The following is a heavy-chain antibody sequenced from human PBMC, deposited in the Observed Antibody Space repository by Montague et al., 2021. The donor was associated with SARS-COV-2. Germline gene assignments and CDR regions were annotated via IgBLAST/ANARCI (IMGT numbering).Heavy chain of an antibody. Sequence: SETLSLTCTVSGGSISSYYWSWIRQPPGKGLEWIGYIYYSGSTNYNPSLKSRVTISVDTSKNQFSLKLSSVTAADTAVYYCARLEAGDCSGGSCYSSWFDPWGPGNLGPVSP. CDR1: GGSISSYY. V-gene: IGHV4-59*08. D-gene: IGHD2-15*01. CDR2: IYYSGST. CDR3: ARLEAGDCSGGSCYSSWFDP. J-gene: IGHJ5*02.